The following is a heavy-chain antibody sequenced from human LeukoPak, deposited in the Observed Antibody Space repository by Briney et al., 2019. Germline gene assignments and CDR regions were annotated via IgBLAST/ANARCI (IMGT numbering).Heavy chain of an antibody. CDR1: GFPFSNAW. V-gene: IGHV3-15*01. D-gene: IGHD2-15*01. CDR2: IKSKTDGGTT. CDR3: TTVGGYCSGGSCYRSDY. Sequence: GGSLRLSCAVFGSGFPFSNAWMSWVRQAPGKGLEWVGRIKSKTDGGTTDYAAPVKGRFTISRDDSKNTLYLQMNSLKTEDTAVYYCTTVGGYCSGGSCYRSDYWGQGTLVTVSS. J-gene: IGHJ4*02.